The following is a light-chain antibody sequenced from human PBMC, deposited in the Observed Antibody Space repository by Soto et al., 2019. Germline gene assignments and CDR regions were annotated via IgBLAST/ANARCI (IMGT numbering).Light chain of an antibody. CDR2: GSD. CDR3: AAWDDSMNGYV. CDR1: SSNIGSKT. J-gene: IGLJ1*01. V-gene: IGLV1-44*01. Sequence: QSVLTQPPSASGTPGQRVTISCSGSSSNIGSKTVNWYQQLPGTAPKLLIYGSDQRPSGVPDRFSGSKSGTSASLAISGLQYEDEADYYCAAWDDSMNGYVFGTGTKVTVL.